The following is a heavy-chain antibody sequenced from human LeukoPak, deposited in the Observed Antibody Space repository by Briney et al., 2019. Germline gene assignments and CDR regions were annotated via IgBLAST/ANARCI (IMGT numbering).Heavy chain of an antibody. D-gene: IGHD3-10*02. J-gene: IGHJ3*02. CDR2: ISYDGSNK. CDR1: GFTFSSYA. CDR3: ARVFGPHDAFDI. Sequence: GGSLRLSCAASGFTFSSYAMHWVRQAPGRGLEWVAVISYDGSNKYYADSVKGRFTISRDNSKNTLYLQMNSLRAEDTAVYYCARVFGPHDAFDIWGQGTMVTVSS. V-gene: IGHV3-30*04.